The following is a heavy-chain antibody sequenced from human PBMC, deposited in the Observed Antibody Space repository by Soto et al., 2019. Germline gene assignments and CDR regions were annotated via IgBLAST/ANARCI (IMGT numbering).Heavy chain of an antibody. CDR2: IYYTGST. CDR3: ARGRHWLDY. V-gene: IGHV4-59*01. CDR1: GGSISNYY. J-gene: IGHJ4*02. Sequence: QVQLQESGPGLVKPSETLSLACAVSGGSISNYYWSWIRQPPGKGLEWIGYIYYTGSTTYNPSLKSRVPISVDTSMTHFTLILSSVPAADTAVYYCARGRHWLDYWGQVSLVTVSS. D-gene: IGHD6-19*01.